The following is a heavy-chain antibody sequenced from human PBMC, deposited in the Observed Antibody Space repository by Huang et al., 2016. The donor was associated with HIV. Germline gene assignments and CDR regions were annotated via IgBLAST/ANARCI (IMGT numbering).Heavy chain of an antibody. V-gene: IGHV5-51*03. CDR2: CYFDDSDA. J-gene: IGHJ3*02. D-gene: IGHD2-15*01. Sequence: EVQLVQSGAEVKRPGEALMISCKGYRYNFAGYWIGWVRKMPGKGLGWMGSCYFDDSDARYSPSLQGQVTISADTSLYSSYLQWTSLRASDTAIFYCARRRRGGFDIWGQGTLVTVSS. CDR1: RYNFAGYW. CDR3: ARRRRGGFDI.